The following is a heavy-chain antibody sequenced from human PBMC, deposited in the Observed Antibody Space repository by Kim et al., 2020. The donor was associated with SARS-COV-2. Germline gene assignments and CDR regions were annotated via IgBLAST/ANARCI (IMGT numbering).Heavy chain of an antibody. J-gene: IGHJ6*02. Sequence: SETLSLTCAVSGGSISSSNWWSWVRQPPGKGLEWIGEIYHSGSTNYNPSLKSRVTISVDKSKNQLSLKLTSMTAADTAVYYCARVDSSGWYGAYYYGVDVWGQGTTVTVSS. CDR3: ARVDSSGWYGAYYYGVDV. CDR1: GGSISSSNW. CDR2: IYHSGST. D-gene: IGHD6-19*01. V-gene: IGHV4-4*02.